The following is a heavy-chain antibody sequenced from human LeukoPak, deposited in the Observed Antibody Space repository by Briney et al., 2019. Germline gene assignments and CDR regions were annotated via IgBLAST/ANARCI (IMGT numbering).Heavy chain of an antibody. Sequence: GGSLRVSCADSGFTLSSYAMSWVRQAPGKGLEWVSNIDNSGESTYYADSVKGRFTISRDNSKNILYLQMNSLRAEDTALYYCAKSRGSGTYEAIDYWGQGTLVTVSS. V-gene: IGHV3-23*01. D-gene: IGHD3-10*01. J-gene: IGHJ4*02. CDR1: GFTLSSYA. CDR3: AKSRGSGTYEAIDY. CDR2: IDNSGEST.